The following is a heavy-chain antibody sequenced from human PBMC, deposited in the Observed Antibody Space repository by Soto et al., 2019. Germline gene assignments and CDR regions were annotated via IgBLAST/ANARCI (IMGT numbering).Heavy chain of an antibody. D-gene: IGHD3-10*01. Sequence: QVQLVQSGAEVKKPGSSVKVSCKASGGTFSSYTISWVRQAPGQGLEWMGRIIPILGIANYAQKFQGRVTITADKSTSTAYMELSSLRSEDTAVYYCARDLSGYYGSGSYTYYFDYWGQGTLVTVSS. J-gene: IGHJ4*02. CDR2: IIPILGIA. CDR1: GGTFSSYT. CDR3: ARDLSGYYGSGSYTYYFDY. V-gene: IGHV1-69*08.